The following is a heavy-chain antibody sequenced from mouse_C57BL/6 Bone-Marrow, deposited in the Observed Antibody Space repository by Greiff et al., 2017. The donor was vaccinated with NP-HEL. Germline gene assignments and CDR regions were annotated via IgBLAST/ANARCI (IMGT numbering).Heavy chain of an antibody. CDR3: ARVETAQGYYFDY. Sequence: VQVVESDAELVKPGASVKISCKVSGYTFTDHTIHWMKQRPEQGLEWIGYIYPRDGSTKYNEKFKGKATLTADKSSSTAYMQLNSLTSEDSAVYFCARVETAQGYYFDYWGQGTTLTVSS. CDR2: IYPRDGST. CDR1: GYTFTDHT. D-gene: IGHD3-2*02. J-gene: IGHJ2*01. V-gene: IGHV1-78*01.